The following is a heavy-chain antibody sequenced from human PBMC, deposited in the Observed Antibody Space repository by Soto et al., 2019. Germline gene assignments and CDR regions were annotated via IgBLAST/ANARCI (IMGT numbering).Heavy chain of an antibody. CDR3: EHKGPGTALPDKDF. Sequence: PSETLSLTCHVSGGSISGSSYYWGWIRQPPGKGLEWIGSIFYSGSTNYSPSLARRATISIDTSKKQFSLRLTSVTAADTAVYSREHKGPGTALPDKDFWGQGLLVTVSS. D-gene: IGHD1-1*01. J-gene: IGHJ4*02. V-gene: IGHV4-39*01. CDR1: GGSISGSSYY. CDR2: IFYSGST.